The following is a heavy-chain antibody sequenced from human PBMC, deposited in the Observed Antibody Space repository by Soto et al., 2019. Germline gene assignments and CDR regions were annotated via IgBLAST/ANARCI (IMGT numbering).Heavy chain of an antibody. Sequence: PGGSLRLSCADSGFILRNYWMSWVRQAPGMGLQWVASIKDDGSEKYYVDPVKGRFTISRENAKNSLYPQMNSLRAEDTAVYYCARYRSLDPWGQGILVTVSS. CDR1: GFILRNYW. V-gene: IGHV3-7*03. CDR3: ARYRSLDP. J-gene: IGHJ5*02. D-gene: IGHD3-16*02. CDR2: IKDDGSEK.